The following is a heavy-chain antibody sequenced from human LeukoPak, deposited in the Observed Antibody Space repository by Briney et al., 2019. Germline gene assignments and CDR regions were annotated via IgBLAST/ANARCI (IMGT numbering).Heavy chain of an antibody. V-gene: IGHV3-7*01. CDR1: GFTFSSYW. J-gene: IGHJ4*02. CDR3: ARQWLGYYFDY. D-gene: IGHD6-19*01. Sequence: GGSLRLSCAASGFTFSSYWMSWIRQAPGKGLEWVANIKQDGSEKYYVDSVKGRFTISRDNAKNSLYLQMNSLRAEDTAVYYCARQWLGYYFDYWGQGTLVTVSS. CDR2: IKQDGSEK.